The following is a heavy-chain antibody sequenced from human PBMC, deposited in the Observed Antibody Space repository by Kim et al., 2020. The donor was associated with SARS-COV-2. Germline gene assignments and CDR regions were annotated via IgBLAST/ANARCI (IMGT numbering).Heavy chain of an antibody. J-gene: IGHJ5*02. D-gene: IGHD1-7*01. V-gene: IGHV3-30*04. Sequence: GGSLRLSCAASGFTFSSYAMHWVRQAPGKGLEWVAVISYDGSNKYYADSVKGRFTISRDNSKNTLYLQMNSLRAEDTAVYYCARETGESWNFVPNWFDP. CDR1: GFTFSSYA. CDR3: ARETGESWNFVPNWFDP. CDR2: ISYDGSNK.